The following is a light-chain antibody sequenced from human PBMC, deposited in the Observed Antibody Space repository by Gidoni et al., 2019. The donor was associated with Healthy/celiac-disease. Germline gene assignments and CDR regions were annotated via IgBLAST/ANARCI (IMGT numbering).Light chain of an antibody. CDR2: GAS. V-gene: IGKV1-39*01. CDR3: KQSYSTPPGT. CDR1: QSISSY. J-gene: IGKJ2*01. Sequence: DIHSTQSPSSLSASAGDRITITCRASQSISSYLHWYQQKPGKAPKLLIYGASSLQSGVPSRFSGSGSGTDFTLTISSLQPEDFATYYCKQSYSTPPGTFGQGTKLEIK.